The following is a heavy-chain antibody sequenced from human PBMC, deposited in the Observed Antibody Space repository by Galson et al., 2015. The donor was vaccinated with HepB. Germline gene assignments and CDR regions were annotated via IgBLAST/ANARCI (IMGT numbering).Heavy chain of an antibody. CDR2: IYYSGST. CDR3: ARDQDGSGWYDY. D-gene: IGHD6-19*01. Sequence: ETLSLTCIISGGSVSSGSYYWSWIRQPPGKGLEWIGYIYYSGSTNYNPSLKSRVTISVDTSKNQFSLKLSSVTAADTAVYYCARDQDGSGWYDYWGQGALVAVSS. J-gene: IGHJ4*02. V-gene: IGHV4-61*01. CDR1: GGSVSSGSYY.